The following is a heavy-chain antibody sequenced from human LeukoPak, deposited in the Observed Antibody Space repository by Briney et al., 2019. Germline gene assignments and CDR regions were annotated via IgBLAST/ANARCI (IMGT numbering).Heavy chain of an antibody. CDR2: INPDNGVT. Sequence: ASVTVSCKTSGYIFTGYYMHWVRQAPGQGLEWMGWINPDNGVTNYAQKFQDRVTMTRDTSISTAYMELSRLTSDDTAVYYCANLYYYDTSDYYFIDFWGQGTLVTVSS. J-gene: IGHJ4*02. CDR3: ANLYYYDTSDYYFIDF. V-gene: IGHV1-2*02. CDR1: GYIFTGYY. D-gene: IGHD3-22*01.